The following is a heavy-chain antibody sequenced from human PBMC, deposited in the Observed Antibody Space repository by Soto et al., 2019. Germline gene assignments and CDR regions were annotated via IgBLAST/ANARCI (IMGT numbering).Heavy chain of an antibody. V-gene: IGHV3-30*18. CDR3: AKVKAVAGIGPGIDY. CDR1: GFTFSSYG. Sequence: AGGSMRLSCAASGFTFSSYGMHWVRQAPGKGLEWVAVISYDGSNKYYADSVKGRFTISRDNSKNTLYLQMNSLRAEDTAVYYCAKVKAVAGIGPGIDYWGQGTLVTVSS. CDR2: ISYDGSNK. D-gene: IGHD6-19*01. J-gene: IGHJ4*02.